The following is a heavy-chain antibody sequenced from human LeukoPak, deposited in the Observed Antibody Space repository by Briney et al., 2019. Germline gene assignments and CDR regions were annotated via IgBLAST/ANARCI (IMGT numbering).Heavy chain of an antibody. CDR3: ARGRDSSPYDAFDI. Sequence: ASVKVSCKASGYTFTGYYMHWVRQAPEQGLEWMGWINPNSGGTNYAQKFQGRVTMTRDTSISTAYMELSRLRSDDTAVYYCARGRDSSPYDAFDIWGQGTMVTVSS. CDR2: INPNSGGT. J-gene: IGHJ3*02. D-gene: IGHD6-6*01. CDR1: GYTFTGYY. V-gene: IGHV1-2*02.